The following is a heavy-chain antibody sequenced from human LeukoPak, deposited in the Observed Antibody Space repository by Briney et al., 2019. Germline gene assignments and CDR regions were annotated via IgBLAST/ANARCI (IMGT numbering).Heavy chain of an antibody. CDR2: INHSGST. V-gene: IGHV4-34*01. J-gene: IGHJ4*02. Sequence: SETLSLTCAVYGGSFSGYYWSWIRQPPGKGLEWIGEINHSGSTNYNPSLKSRVTISVDTSKNQFSLKLSSVTAADTAVYYCARGPAFMIVVVITPRGYFDYWGQGTLVTVSS. D-gene: IGHD3-22*01. CDR1: GGSFSGYY. CDR3: ARGPAFMIVVVITPRGYFDY.